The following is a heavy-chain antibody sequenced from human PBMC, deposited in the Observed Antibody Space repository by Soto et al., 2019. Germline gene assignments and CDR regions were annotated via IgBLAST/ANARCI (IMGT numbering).Heavy chain of an antibody. J-gene: IGHJ3*02. CDR2: ISVYNGKT. CDR3: AKDDYAKNDGDSLDM. Sequence: QVQLVQSGAEVKKPGASVKVSCKASGYTFTSFGITWVRQAPGQGLEWMGWISVYNGKTNYAQKLQGRVTVTRDTSTNTAYMELRSLRSDDTAVYYCAKDDYAKNDGDSLDMWGQGTMVTVSS. V-gene: IGHV1-18*01. CDR1: GYTFTSFG. D-gene: IGHD4-17*01.